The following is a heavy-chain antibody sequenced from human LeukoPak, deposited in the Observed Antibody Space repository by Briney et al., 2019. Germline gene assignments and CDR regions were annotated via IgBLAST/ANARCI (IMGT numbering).Heavy chain of an antibody. D-gene: IGHD6-13*01. CDR1: GFTFSSYG. V-gene: IGHV3-23*01. J-gene: IGHJ3*02. CDR2: ISGSGGST. CDR3: ATVSIAAAGTGAFDI. Sequence: GGSLRLSCAAPGFTFSSYGMSWVRQAPGKGLEWVSAISGSGGSTYYADSVKGRFTISRDNSKNTLFLQMNSLRAEDTAVYYCATVSIAAAGTGAFDIWGQGTMVTVSS.